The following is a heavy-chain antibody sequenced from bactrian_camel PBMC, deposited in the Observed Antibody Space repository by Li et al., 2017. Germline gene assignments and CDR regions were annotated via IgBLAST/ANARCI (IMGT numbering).Heavy chain of an antibody. J-gene: IGHJ4*01. CDR3: AARSAANAESCLYLPWTRFAY. CDR1: GNTARTYS. V-gene: IGHV3S53*01. CDR2: INNQGQT. Sequence: HVQLVESGGGSVQAGGSLRLSCTVGGNTARTYSMAWFRQAPGKEREGVAGINNQGQTNYADSVKGRVTTYRDDAKNILYLEMNALKPEDTAMNFCAARSAANAESCLYLPWTRFAYRGQGTQVTVS. D-gene: IGHD1*01.